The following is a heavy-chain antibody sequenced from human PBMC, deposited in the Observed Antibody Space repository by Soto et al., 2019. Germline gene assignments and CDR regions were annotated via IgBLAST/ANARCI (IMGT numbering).Heavy chain of an antibody. CDR3: ATSGNDDYGDYVRDYGMDV. D-gene: IGHD4-17*01. Sequence: QVQLVESGGGVVQPGRSLRLSCAASGFTFRSYAMHWVRQAPGKGLEWVAVISYDGSNKYYADSVKGRFTISRDNSKNTLYLQMNSLRAEDTAVYYCATSGNDDYGDYVRDYGMDVWGQGTTVTVSS. J-gene: IGHJ6*02. V-gene: IGHV3-30-3*01. CDR1: GFTFRSYA. CDR2: ISYDGSNK.